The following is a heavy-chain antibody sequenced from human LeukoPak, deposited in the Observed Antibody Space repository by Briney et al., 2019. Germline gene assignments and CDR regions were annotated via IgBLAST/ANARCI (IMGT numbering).Heavy chain of an antibody. CDR2: ISYSGST. CDR3: ARHAAGTTYDY. D-gene: IGHD4-17*01. CDR1: GGSISSYY. V-gene: IGHV4-59*08. Sequence: PSETLSLTCTVSGGSISSYYWSWIRQPPGKGLEWIGYISYSGSTNYNSSLKSRVTMSVDTSKNQFSLILSSVTAAETAFYYCARHAAGTTYDYWGQGILVTVSS. J-gene: IGHJ4*02.